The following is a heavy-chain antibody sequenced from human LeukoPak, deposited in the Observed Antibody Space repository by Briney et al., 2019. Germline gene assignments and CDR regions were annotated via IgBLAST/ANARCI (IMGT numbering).Heavy chain of an antibody. CDR3: ARGPSERYYESSGYYYFDY. CDR1: GGSFSGYY. Sequence: SETLSLTCAVYGGSFSGYYWTWIRQPPGKGPEWIGEINYSGRTNYNPSLKSRVTISVDTSKNQFALKVSSVTAADTAVYYCARGPSERYYESSGYYYFDYWGQGSLVTVSS. CDR2: INYSGRT. J-gene: IGHJ4*02. V-gene: IGHV4-34*01. D-gene: IGHD3-22*01.